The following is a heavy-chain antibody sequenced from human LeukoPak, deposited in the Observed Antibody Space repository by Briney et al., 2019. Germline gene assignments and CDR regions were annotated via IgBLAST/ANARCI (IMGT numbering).Heavy chain of an antibody. J-gene: IGHJ5*02. CDR3: ARGSHYYDTSGYYNWFDP. V-gene: IGHV4-30-4*07. Sequence: SETLSLTCAVSGGSISSGDYSWNWIRQPPGKGLEWIGFIYYSGNTYYNPSLKSRVTISVDTSKNQFSLKLSSVTAADTAVYYCARGSHYYDTSGYYNWFDPWGQGTLVTVSS. CDR1: GGSISSGDYS. D-gene: IGHD3-22*01. CDR2: IYYSGNT.